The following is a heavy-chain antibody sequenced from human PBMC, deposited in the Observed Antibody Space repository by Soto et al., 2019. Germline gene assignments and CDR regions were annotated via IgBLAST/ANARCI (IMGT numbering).Heavy chain of an antibody. D-gene: IGHD3-16*01. J-gene: IGHJ6*02. CDR1: GGSFSGYY. Sequence: SETLSLTCAVYGGSFSGYYWSWIRQPPGKGLEWIGEINHSGSTNYNPSLKSRVTISVDTSKNQFSLQLTSVTAADTAVYYCARAPPGPAPRWGVWGHGTTVTVSS. CDR2: INHSGST. V-gene: IGHV4-34*01. CDR3: ARAPPGPAPRWGV.